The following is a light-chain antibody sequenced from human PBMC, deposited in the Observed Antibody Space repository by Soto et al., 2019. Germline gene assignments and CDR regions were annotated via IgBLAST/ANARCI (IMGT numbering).Light chain of an antibody. V-gene: IGKV1-5*01. Sequence: DIQMTQSPSTLSASVGDRVTITCRASQTISSWLAWYQQKPGKAPELLIFDASSLESGVPSRFSGSGSGTEFTLTISSLQPDDFATYYCQQYNSYSPWTFGQGTKVEIE. CDR2: DAS. CDR1: QTISSW. J-gene: IGKJ1*01. CDR3: QQYNSYSPWT.